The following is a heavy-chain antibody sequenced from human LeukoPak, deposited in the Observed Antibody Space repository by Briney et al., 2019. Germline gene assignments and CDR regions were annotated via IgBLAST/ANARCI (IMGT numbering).Heavy chain of an antibody. Sequence: PGGSLRLSCAASGFTFSSYGMNWVRQAPGKGLEWVSYISNSGNTIFYADSVKGRFTISRDNGKNSLYLQMNSLRAEDTAVYYCARVFSNPTGNDYWGQGTLVTVSS. V-gene: IGHV3-48*03. CDR1: GFTFSSYG. D-gene: IGHD1-1*01. CDR2: ISNSGNTI. J-gene: IGHJ4*02. CDR3: ARVFSNPTGNDY.